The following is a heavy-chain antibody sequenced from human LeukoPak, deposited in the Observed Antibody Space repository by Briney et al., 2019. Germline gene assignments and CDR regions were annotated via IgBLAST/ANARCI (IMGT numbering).Heavy chain of an antibody. J-gene: IGHJ5*02. CDR2: TYYRSKWYN. CDR3: AREEHLEYAARWFDP. V-gene: IGHV6-1*01. D-gene: IGHD2-2*01. CDR1: GDNVSSKSAA. Sequence: SQTLSLTCVISGDNVSSKSAAWNWIRQSPSRGLEWLGRTYYRSKWYNDYAESVKSRININPDTSKNQFTLQLNSVTPEDTAVYYCAREEHLEYAARWFDPWCQGTLVTVSS.